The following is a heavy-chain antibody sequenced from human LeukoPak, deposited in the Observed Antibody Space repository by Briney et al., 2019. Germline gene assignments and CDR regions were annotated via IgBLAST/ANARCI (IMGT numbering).Heavy chain of an antibody. Sequence: GGSLRLSCAASGFSFSTYAMSWVRQAPGKGLEWVSAISGSASGVTTYYADSVKGRFTISRDNSKNTLYLQMNSLRAEDTAVYYCATHPEENSGWYFYWGQGTLVTVSS. D-gene: IGHD6-19*01. J-gene: IGHJ4*02. V-gene: IGHV3-23*01. CDR3: ATHPEENSGWYFY. CDR2: ISGSASGVTT. CDR1: GFSFSTYA.